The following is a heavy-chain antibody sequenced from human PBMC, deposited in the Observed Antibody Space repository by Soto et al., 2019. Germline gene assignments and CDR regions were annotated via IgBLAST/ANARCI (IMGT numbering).Heavy chain of an antibody. CDR1: GFTFSSYG. Sequence: GGSLRLSCAASGFTFSSYGMHWVRQAPGKGLEWVAVISYDGSNKYYADSVKGRFTISRDNSKNTLYLQMNSLRAEGTAVYYCAKDFFRFIAVAGSDYYYYGMDVWGQGTTVTVSS. D-gene: IGHD6-19*01. CDR2: ISYDGSNK. V-gene: IGHV3-30*18. J-gene: IGHJ6*02. CDR3: AKDFFRFIAVAGSDYYYYGMDV.